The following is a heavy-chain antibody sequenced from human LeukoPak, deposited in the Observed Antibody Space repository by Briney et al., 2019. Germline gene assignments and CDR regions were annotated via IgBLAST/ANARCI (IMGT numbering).Heavy chain of an antibody. Sequence: GGSLRLSCAASGFTFSNAWMSWVRQAPGKGLEWVGRIKSKTDGGTTDYAAPVKGRFTISRDDSKNTLYLQMNSLSAEDAAVYYCVKDDGWVQYANWGQGTLVTVSS. CDR2: IKSKTDGGTT. CDR1: GFTFSNAW. CDR3: VKDDGWVQYAN. J-gene: IGHJ4*02. D-gene: IGHD5-24*01. V-gene: IGHV3-15*01.